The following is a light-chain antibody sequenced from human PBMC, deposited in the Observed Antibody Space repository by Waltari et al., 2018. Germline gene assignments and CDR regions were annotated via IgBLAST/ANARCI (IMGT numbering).Light chain of an antibody. CDR3: QQYDNWLGT. V-gene: IGKV3-15*01. Sequence: EMVMTQSPATLSVFHGERATLSCRASQSIRSNLAWYQHKPGQAPRLLIYGASTRATGIPARFSGSGSGTEFTLTISSLQSEDFAVYFCQQYDNWLGTFGQGTKVEIK. CDR1: QSIRSN. J-gene: IGKJ1*01. CDR2: GAS.